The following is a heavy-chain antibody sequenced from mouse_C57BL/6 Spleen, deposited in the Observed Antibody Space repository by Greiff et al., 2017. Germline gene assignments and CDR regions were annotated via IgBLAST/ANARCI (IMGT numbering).Heavy chain of an antibody. CDR2: ISSGGSYT. J-gene: IGHJ3*01. CDR1: GFTFSSYG. V-gene: IGHV5-6*01. Sequence: EVKLMESGGDLVKPGGSLNLSCAASGFTFSSYGMSWVRQTPDKRLEWVATISSGGSYTYYPDSVKGRFTVYRDNAKNTLYLQMSSLKSEDTAMYYCARQTYDYDGWFAYWGQGTLVTVSA. D-gene: IGHD2-4*01. CDR3: ARQTYDYDGWFAY.